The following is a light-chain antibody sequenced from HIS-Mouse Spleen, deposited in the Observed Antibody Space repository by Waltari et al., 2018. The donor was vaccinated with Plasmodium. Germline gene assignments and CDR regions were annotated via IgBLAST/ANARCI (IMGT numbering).Light chain of an antibody. CDR1: ALPTKY. CDR2: EDS. J-gene: IGLJ3*02. Sequence: SYELPQPPPVSVSQGQKARITCTGDALPTKYAYWYQQKSGQAPVLVIYEDSKPPSGIPERFSGSSSGTMATLTISGAQVEDEADYYCYSTDSSGNHRVFGGGTKLTVL. V-gene: IGLV3-10*01. CDR3: YSTDSSGNHRV.